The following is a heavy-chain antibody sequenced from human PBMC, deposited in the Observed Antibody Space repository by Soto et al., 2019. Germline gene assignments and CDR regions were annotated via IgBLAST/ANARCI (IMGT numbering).Heavy chain of an antibody. CDR3: ARSGWHYYYYMDV. J-gene: IGHJ6*03. CDR1: GGTFSSYT. CDR2: IIPILGIA. Sequence: QVQLVQSGAEVKKPGSSVKVSCKASGGTFSSYTISWVRQAPGQGLEWMGRIIPILGIANYAQKFQGRVTITADKSTITAYMELSSLRSEDTAVYYCARSGWHYYYYMDVWGKGTTVTVSS. V-gene: IGHV1-69*02. D-gene: IGHD6-19*01.